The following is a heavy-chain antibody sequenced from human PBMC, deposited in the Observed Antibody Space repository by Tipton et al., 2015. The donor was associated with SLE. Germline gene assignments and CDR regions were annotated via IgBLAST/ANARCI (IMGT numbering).Heavy chain of an antibody. CDR2: IYTNENT. D-gene: IGHD4-11*01. CDR1: GGSISSYY. CDR3: AREFLNPVTTVHYYFDL. Sequence: TLSLTCTVSGGSISSYYWGWIRQPAGGGPEWIGRIYTNENTNYNPSLKSRVTMSVDTSKNHFSLKLISVTAADTAVYYCAREFLNPVTTVHYYFDLWGRGTLVTVSS. J-gene: IGHJ2*01. V-gene: IGHV4-4*07.